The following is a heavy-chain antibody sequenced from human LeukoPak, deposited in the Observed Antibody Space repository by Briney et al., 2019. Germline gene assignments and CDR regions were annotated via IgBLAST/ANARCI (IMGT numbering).Heavy chain of an antibody. CDR3: ARLNGDYGQVDY. V-gene: IGHV3-66*04. Sequence: GGSLRLSCAASGFTVSSNYMSWVRQAPGKGLEWVSVIYSVGSTYYADSVKGRFTISRDNSKNTLYLQMNSLRAEDTAVYYCARLNGDYGQVDYWGQGTLVTVSS. D-gene: IGHD4-17*01. J-gene: IGHJ4*02. CDR2: IYSVGST. CDR1: GFTVSSNY.